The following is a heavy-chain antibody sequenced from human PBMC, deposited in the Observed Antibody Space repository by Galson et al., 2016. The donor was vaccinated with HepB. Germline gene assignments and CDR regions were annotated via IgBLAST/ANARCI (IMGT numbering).Heavy chain of an antibody. CDR2: INSDGSNT. Sequence: SLRLSCAASGFTFSSSWMHWVRQVPGKGLVWVSRINSDGSNTTYADSVKGRFTISRDNAKKTVYLQMNSLRTEDTAVYYCAREPEDSYDFWTGHYYGPFDYWGQGARVTVSS. D-gene: IGHD3-3*01. V-gene: IGHV3-74*01. CDR1: GFTFSSSW. J-gene: IGHJ4*02. CDR3: AREPEDSYDFWTGHYYGPFDY.